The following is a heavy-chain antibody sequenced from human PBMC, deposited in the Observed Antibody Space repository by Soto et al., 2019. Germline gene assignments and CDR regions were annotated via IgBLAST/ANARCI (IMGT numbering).Heavy chain of an antibody. D-gene: IGHD5-18*01. Sequence: SETLSLTCTVSGGSISSGGYYWSWIRQHPGKGLEWIGYIYYSGSTYYNPSLKSRVTISVDTSKNQFSLKLSSVTAADTALYYCARAIETAMDPCDYWGQGALVTVSS. J-gene: IGHJ4*02. CDR1: GGSISSGGYY. V-gene: IGHV4-31*03. CDR2: IYYSGST. CDR3: ARAIETAMDPCDY.